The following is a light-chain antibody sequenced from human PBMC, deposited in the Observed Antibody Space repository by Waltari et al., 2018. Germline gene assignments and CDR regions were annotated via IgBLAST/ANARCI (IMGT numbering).Light chain of an antibody. V-gene: IGLV2-8*01. CDR3: VSYAGTNTDA. CDR2: EVD. CDR1: SSDVGGYKY. Sequence: QSALTQPPSASGSPGQTVTISCTGTSSDVGGYKYVSWYQQYPGQVPKLMIFEVDKRPSGVPDRFSGSKSGNTASLTVSGLQAEDEADYYCVSYAGTNTDAFGSGTKVTVL. J-gene: IGLJ1*01.